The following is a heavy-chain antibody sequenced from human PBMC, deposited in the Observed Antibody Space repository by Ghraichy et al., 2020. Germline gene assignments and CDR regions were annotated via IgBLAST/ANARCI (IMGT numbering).Heavy chain of an antibody. CDR3: ARQGYSYGPNFDY. Sequence: SETLSLTCTVSGGSISSYYWSWIRQPPGKGLEWIGYIYYSGSTNYNPSLKSRVTISVDTSKNQFSLRLSSVTAADTAVYYCARQGYSYGPNFDYWGQGTLVTVSS. V-gene: IGHV4-59*08. CDR1: GGSISSYY. CDR2: IYYSGST. J-gene: IGHJ4*02. D-gene: IGHD5-18*01.